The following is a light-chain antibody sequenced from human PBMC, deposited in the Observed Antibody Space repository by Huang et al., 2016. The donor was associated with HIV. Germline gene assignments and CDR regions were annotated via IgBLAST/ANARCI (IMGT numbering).Light chain of an antibody. CDR2: GAS. CDR1: QNINRN. Sequence: EVLMTQSPGTLSVSPGERATLSCRASQNINRNLAWYQQKPGQPPSLLIYGASTRASDFPARFRASGSGTDFCLDISSVQSEDVAVSYCQQYNGWPRTFGQGTKVEIK. CDR3: QQYNGWPRT. J-gene: IGKJ1*01. V-gene: IGKV3-15*01.